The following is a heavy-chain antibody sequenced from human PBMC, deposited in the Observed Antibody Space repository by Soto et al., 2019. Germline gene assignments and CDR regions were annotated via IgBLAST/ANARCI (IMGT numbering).Heavy chain of an antibody. J-gene: IGHJ4*02. CDR1: GGSISSYY. Sequence: SETLSLTCTVSGGSISSYYWSWIRQPPGKGLEYIGYIYHTGVTDCNPSLKSRVTLSLDTSKNQFSLKVSSVTAADTVVYYCARWDEGLDSWGQGTLVTVSS. CDR2: IYHTGVT. D-gene: IGHD1-26*01. V-gene: IGHV4-59*01. CDR3: ARWDEGLDS.